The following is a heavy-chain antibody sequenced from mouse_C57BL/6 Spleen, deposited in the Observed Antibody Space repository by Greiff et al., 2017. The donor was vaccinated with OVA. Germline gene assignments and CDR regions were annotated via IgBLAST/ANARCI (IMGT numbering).Heavy chain of an antibody. D-gene: IGHD1-1*01. Sequence: QVQLQQSGAELARPGASVKMSCKASGYTFTSYTMHWVKQRPGQGLEWIGYINPSSGYTKYNQKFKDKATLTADKSSSTAYMQLSSLTSEDSSVYYCAAVTAVVAPYALDYWGQGTSVTVSS. V-gene: IGHV1-4*01. CDR2: INPSSGYT. CDR1: GYTFTSYT. J-gene: IGHJ4*01. CDR3: AAVTAVVAPYALDY.